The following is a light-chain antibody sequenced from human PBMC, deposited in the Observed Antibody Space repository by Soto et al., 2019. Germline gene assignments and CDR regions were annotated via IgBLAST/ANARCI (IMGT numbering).Light chain of an antibody. Sequence: IQLTQSPSSLSASVGDGVTLTCRASEDVSSYLAWYQQKPGKAPKLLIYAASTLQSGVPSRFSGSGSGTDFTLTISSLQPEDFATYHCPHLDSYPYTFGQGTKLEIK. CDR1: EDVSSY. J-gene: IGKJ2*01. CDR3: PHLDSYPYT. V-gene: IGKV1-9*01. CDR2: AAS.